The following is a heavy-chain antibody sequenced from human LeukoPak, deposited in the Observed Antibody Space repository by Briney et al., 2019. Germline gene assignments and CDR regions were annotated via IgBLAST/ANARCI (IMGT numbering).Heavy chain of an antibody. CDR2: ISPNSGVT. V-gene: IGHV1-2*02. CDR3: ARDPPTAYCSSTSCYAKERYFDY. CDR1: GYTFTGYY. D-gene: IGHD2-2*01. Sequence: GASVKVSCKASGYTFTGYYMHWVRQAPGQGLEWMGWISPNSGVTNYAQKFQGRVTMTTDTSTSTAYMELRSLRSDDTAVYYCARDPPTAYCSSTSCYAKERYFDYWGQGTLVTVSS. J-gene: IGHJ4*02.